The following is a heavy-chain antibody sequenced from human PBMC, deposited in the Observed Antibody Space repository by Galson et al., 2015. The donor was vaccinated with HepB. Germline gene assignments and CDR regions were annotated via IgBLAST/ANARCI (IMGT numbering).Heavy chain of an antibody. J-gene: IGHJ4*02. CDR3: AIIQSSSWRDHDY. Sequence: QSGAEVKKPGESLKISCKASGYTFTSYAMHWVRQAPGQRLEWMGWINAGNGNTKYSQKFQGRVTITRDTSASTAYMELSSLRSEDTAVYYCAIIQSSSWRDHDYWGQGTLVTVSS. CDR1: GYTFTSYA. V-gene: IGHV1-3*01. CDR2: INAGNGNT. D-gene: IGHD6-13*01.